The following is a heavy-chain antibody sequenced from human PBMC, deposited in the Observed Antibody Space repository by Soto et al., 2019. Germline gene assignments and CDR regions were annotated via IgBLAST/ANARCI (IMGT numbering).Heavy chain of an antibody. V-gene: IGHV1-3*01. CDR3: ARVVGGLYYFDY. D-gene: IGHD3-16*01. CDR2: INAGNGNT. Sequence: QVQLVQSGAEVKKPGASVKVSCRASGYTFTSYAMHWVRQARGQRLEWMGWINAGNGNTKYSQKFQGRVTITRDTSASTAYMELSSLRSEDTAVYYCARVVGGLYYFDYWGQGTLVTVSS. CDR1: GYTFTSYA. J-gene: IGHJ4*02.